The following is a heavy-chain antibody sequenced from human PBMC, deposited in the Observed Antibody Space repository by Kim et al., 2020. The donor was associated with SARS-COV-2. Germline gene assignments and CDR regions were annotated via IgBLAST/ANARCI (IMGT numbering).Heavy chain of an antibody. CDR2: ISGSGGST. J-gene: IGHJ4*02. CDR1: GFTFSSYA. V-gene: IGHV3-23*01. D-gene: IGHD2-15*01. Sequence: GGSLRLSCAASGFTFSSYAMSWVRQAPGKGLEWVSAISGSGGSTYYADSVKGRFTISRDNSKNTLYLQMNSLRAEDTAVYYCAKYRYCSGGSCYSVDDYWGQGTLVTVSS. CDR3: AKYRYCSGGSCYSVDDY.